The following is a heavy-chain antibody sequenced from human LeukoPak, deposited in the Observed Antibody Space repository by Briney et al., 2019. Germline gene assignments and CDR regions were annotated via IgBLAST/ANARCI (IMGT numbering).Heavy chain of an antibody. CDR1: GGSFSGYY. CDR3: ARGGRTDAEMENYYYYGMDV. V-gene: IGHV4-34*01. CDR2: INHSGST. Sequence: PSETLSLTCAVYGGSFSGYYWSWIRQPPGKGLEWIGEINHSGSTNYNPSLKSRVTISVDTSKNQFSLKLSSVTAADTAVYYCARGGRTDAEMENYYYYGMDVWGQGTTVTVSS. J-gene: IGHJ6*02. D-gene: IGHD5-24*01.